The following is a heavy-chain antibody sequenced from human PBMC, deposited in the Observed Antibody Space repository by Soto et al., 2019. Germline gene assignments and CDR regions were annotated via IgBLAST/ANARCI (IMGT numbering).Heavy chain of an antibody. J-gene: IGHJ4*02. D-gene: IGHD3-10*01. CDR1: GFTFSSYA. CDR2: ISYDGSNK. V-gene: IGHV3-30-3*01. CDR3: AKARLVRGVSLYYFDY. Sequence: GGSLSLSCAASGFTFSSYAMHWVRQAPGKGLERVTIISYDGSNKYYADFVKGRFTISRDNSKNTLYLQMNSLRAEDTAVYYCAKARLVRGVSLYYFDYWGQGTLVTVSS.